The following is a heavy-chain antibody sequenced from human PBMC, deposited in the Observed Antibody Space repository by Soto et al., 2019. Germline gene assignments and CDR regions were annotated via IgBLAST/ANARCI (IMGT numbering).Heavy chain of an antibody. CDR2: ISAYNGNT. D-gene: IGHD6-13*01. V-gene: IGHV1-18*04. J-gene: IGHJ6*02. CDR3: ARDRTPIAAAGAPGGDYYYYGMDV. CDR1: GYTFTSYG. Sequence: ASVNVSCKASGYTFTSYGISWVRQAPGQGLEWMGCISAYNGNTNYAQKLQGRVTMTTDTSTSTAYMELRSLRSDDTAVYYCARDRTPIAAAGAPGGDYYYYGMDVWGQGTTVTVSS.